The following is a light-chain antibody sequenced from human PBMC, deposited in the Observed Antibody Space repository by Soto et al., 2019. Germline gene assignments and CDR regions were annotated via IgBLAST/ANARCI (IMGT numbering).Light chain of an antibody. CDR1: QSISSW. CDR2: KAS. J-gene: IGKJ1*01. CDR3: QQYNSYGWT. Sequence: DIQMPQSPSTLSASVGDRVTITCLASQSISSWLAWYQQKPGKAPKLLIYKASSLESGVPSRFSGSGSGTEFTLTISSLQPDDVSTYYCQQYNSYGWTFGQGTKVEIK. V-gene: IGKV1-5*03.